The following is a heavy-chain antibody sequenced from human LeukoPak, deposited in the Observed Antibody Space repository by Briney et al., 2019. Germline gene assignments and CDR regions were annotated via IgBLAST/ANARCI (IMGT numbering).Heavy chain of an antibody. J-gene: IGHJ4*02. V-gene: IGHV3-21*01. D-gene: IGHD5-18*01. Sequence: GGSLRLSCAASGFTFSSYSMNWVRQAPGKGLEWVSSISTSSIYIYYADSVKGRFTISRDNAKNSVFLQMNSLRAEDTAVYYCARVRGYSYALDYWGQGTLVTVSS. CDR1: GFTFSSYS. CDR3: ARVRGYSYALDY. CDR2: ISTSSIYI.